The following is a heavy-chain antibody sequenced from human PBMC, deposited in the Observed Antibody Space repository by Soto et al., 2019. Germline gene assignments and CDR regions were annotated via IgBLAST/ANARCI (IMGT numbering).Heavy chain of an antibody. CDR2: INSDGSST. J-gene: IGHJ4*02. D-gene: IGHD5-12*01. V-gene: IGHV3-74*01. CDR3: AKGYSGYDYAY. Sequence: GGSLRLSCAASGFTFSSYWMHWVRQAPGKGLVWVSRINSDGSSTRYADSVKGRFTISRDNAKNTLYLQMNSLRAEDTAVYFCAKGYSGYDYAYWGQGSLVTVPQ. CDR1: GFTFSSYW.